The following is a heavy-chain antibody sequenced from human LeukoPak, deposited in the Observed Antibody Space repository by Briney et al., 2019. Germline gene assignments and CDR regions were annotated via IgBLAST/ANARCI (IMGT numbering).Heavy chain of an antibody. CDR1: GFTFSSYG. D-gene: IGHD2-15*01. CDR3: ARAAAPDIHHYYYYYMDV. V-gene: IGHV3-30*03. Sequence: PGGSLRLSCAASGFTFSSYGMHWVRQAPGKGLEWVAVISYDGSNKYYADSVKGRFTISRDNSKNTLYLQMNSLRADDTAVYYCARAAAPDIHHYYYYYMDVWGKGTTVTVSS. J-gene: IGHJ6*03. CDR2: ISYDGSNK.